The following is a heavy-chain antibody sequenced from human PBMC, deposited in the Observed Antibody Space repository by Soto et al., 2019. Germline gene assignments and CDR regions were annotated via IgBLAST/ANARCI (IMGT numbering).Heavy chain of an antibody. CDR1: GGSISSSSYY. D-gene: IGHD3-10*01. Sequence: SETLSLTCTVSGGSISSSSYYWGWIRQPPGKGLEWIGSIYYSGSTYYNPSLKSRVTISVDTSKNQFSLKLSSVTAADTAVYYCARAPDYYYGSGTGIWFDPWGQGTLVTVSS. CDR2: IYYSGST. CDR3: ARAPDYYYGSGTGIWFDP. V-gene: IGHV4-39*01. J-gene: IGHJ5*02.